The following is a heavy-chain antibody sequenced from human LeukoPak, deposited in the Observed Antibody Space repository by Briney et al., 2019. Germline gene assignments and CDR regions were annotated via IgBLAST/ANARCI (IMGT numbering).Heavy chain of an antibody. CDR1: GFTFSSYS. CDR2: ISTGSSTI. J-gene: IGHJ6*03. V-gene: IGHV3-48*01. CDR3: AKEVPITINYMDV. Sequence: GGSLRLSCAASGFTFSSYSMNWVRQAPGKGLEWVSYISTGSSTIYYADSVKGRFTISRDNAKNSLYLQMNSLRAEDTAVYYCAKEVPITINYMDVWGKGTTVTVSS. D-gene: IGHD3-3*01.